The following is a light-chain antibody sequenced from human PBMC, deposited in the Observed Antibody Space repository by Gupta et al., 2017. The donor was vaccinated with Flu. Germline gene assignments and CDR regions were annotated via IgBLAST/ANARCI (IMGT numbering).Light chain of an antibody. CDR3: SSYTSSSTYV. CDR2: EVS. Sequence: QSAPNQPATVSGSPGQSVTISCTGTSSDVGGYNYVSWYQQHPGKAPKLMIYEVSNRPSGVANRFSGSKSGNTASLTISGLQAEDEADYYCSSYTSSSTYVYGTGTKVTVL. J-gene: IGLJ1*01. V-gene: IGLV2-14*01. CDR1: SSDVGGYNY.